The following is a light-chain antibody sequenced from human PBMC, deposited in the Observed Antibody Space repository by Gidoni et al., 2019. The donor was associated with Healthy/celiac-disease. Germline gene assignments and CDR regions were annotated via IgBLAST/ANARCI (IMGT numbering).Light chain of an antibody. CDR3: QQYNSYLLT. J-gene: IGKJ4*01. CDR2: NAS. CDR1: QSISSW. V-gene: IGKV1-5*03. Sequence: IQLTPSPSARSASVGDRVTITCRSSQSISSWLAWYQQKPGKDPKLLIYNASSFESGVPSRFSGSGSGTEFTLTISSLQPDDFATYYCQQYNSYLLTFGGGTKVEIK.